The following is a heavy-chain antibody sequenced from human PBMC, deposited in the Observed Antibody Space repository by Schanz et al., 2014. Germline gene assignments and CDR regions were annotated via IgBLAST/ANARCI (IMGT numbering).Heavy chain of an antibody. CDR1: GGSISNANW. Sequence: QVQLQESGPGLVKPSGTLSLTCAVSGGSISNANWWSWVLQPPGKGLQWIGEVYHSGGTNYNPSLKSRVTISLAVSTNQFSLRLNSVTAADTAVYYCARSVGMVRRYFDSWGQGNLVTVSS. CDR2: VYHSGGT. V-gene: IGHV4-4*02. D-gene: IGHD5-18*01. J-gene: IGHJ4*02. CDR3: ARSVGMVRRYFDS.